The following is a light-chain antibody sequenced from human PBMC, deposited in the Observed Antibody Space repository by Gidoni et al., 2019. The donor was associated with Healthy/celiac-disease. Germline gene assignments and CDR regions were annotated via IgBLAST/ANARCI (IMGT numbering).Light chain of an antibody. Sequence: EIVLTQSPGTLSLSPGERATLSCRASQSVSSSYLAWYQQKPGQAPRLLIYGASSRATGIPDRFSGSGSGTDFTLTISRLEPEDFAVYYCQQYGSSPPWCTFXQXTKLEIK. CDR1: QSVSSSY. J-gene: IGKJ2*02. CDR2: GAS. CDR3: QQYGSSPPWCT. V-gene: IGKV3-20*01.